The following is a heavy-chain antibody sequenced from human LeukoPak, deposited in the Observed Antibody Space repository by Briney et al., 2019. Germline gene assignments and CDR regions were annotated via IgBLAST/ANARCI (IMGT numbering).Heavy chain of an antibody. CDR2: ISAYNGNT. Sequence: ASVKVSCKASGFTFIKFGISWVRQAPGQGLEWVGWISAYNGNTNYAQKLQGRVTMTTDTSTSTAYMELRSLRSDDTAVYYCARDYYYDSRFFDYWGQGTLVTVSS. CDR1: GFTFIKFG. CDR3: ARDYYYDSRFFDY. V-gene: IGHV1-18*01. D-gene: IGHD3-22*01. J-gene: IGHJ4*02.